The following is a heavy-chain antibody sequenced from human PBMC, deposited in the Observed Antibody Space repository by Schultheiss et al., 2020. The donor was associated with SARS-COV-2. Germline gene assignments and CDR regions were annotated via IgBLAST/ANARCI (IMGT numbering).Heavy chain of an antibody. D-gene: IGHD6-13*01. Sequence: GGSLRLSCAASGFTFSSYAMHWVRQAPGKGLEWAAVISYDGSNKYYADSVKGRFTISRDNSKNTLYLQMNSLRAEDTAVYYCARDRARGYSSSWYDPVFDYWGQGTLVTVSS. V-gene: IGHV3-30*04. J-gene: IGHJ4*02. CDR1: GFTFSSYA. CDR3: ARDRARGYSSSWYDPVFDY. CDR2: ISYDGSNK.